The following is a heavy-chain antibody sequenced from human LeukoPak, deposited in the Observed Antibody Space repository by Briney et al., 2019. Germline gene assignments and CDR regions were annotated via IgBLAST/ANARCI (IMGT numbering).Heavy chain of an antibody. CDR2: IYRGGST. Sequence: GGSLRLSCAASGFTVGSNYMSWVRQAPGKGLEWVSIIYRGGSTYYADSVKGRLTISRDTSKNTLYLQMNSLRAEDTAVYYCARLSANSSAYFFDYWGQGTLVTVSS. J-gene: IGHJ4*02. CDR3: ARLSANSSAYFFDY. CDR1: GFTVGSNY. V-gene: IGHV3-66*04. D-gene: IGHD3-22*01.